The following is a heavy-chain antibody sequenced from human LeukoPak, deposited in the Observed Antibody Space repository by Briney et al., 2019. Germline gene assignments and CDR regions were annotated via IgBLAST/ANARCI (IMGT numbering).Heavy chain of an antibody. J-gene: IGHJ5*02. CDR1: GGSFSGYY. D-gene: IGHD5-24*01. CDR2: INHSGST. V-gene: IGHV4-34*01. CDR3: ARGRRWPNWFDP. Sequence: SETLSLTCAVYGGSFSGYYWSWIRQPPGKGLEWIGEINHSGSTNYNPSLKSRVTISVDTSKNQFSLKLSSVTAADTAVYYCARGRRWPNWFDPWGQGTLVTVS.